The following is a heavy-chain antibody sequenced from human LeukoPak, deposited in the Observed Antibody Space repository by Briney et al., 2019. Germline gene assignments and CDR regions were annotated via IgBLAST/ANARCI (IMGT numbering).Heavy chain of an antibody. V-gene: IGHV4-34*01. D-gene: IGHD6-13*01. CDR2: INHSGST. J-gene: IGHJ6*04. Sequence: SETLSLTCAVYGGSFSGYYWSWIRQPPGKGLEWIGEINHSGSTNYNPSLKSRVTISVDKSKNQFSLKLSSVTAADTAVYYCARAVVWQQLVNNSPQDVWGKGTTVTVSS. CDR3: ARAVVWQQLVNNSPQDV. CDR1: GGSFSGYY.